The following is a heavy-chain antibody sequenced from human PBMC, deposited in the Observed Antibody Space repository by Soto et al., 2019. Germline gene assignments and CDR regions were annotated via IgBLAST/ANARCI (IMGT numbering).Heavy chain of an antibody. CDR2: ISYDGSNK. V-gene: IGHV3-30-3*01. Sequence: QVQLVESGGGVVQPGRSLRLSCAASGFTFSSYAMHWVRQAPGKGLEWVAVISYDGSNKYYADSVKGRFTISRDNSKTTLYLQMTSLRDEEKAVYYCARENARYSSSRLDAFDILEQGTMVTVSS. J-gene: IGHJ3*02. D-gene: IGHD6-6*01. CDR3: ARENARYSSSRLDAFDI. CDR1: GFTFSSYA.